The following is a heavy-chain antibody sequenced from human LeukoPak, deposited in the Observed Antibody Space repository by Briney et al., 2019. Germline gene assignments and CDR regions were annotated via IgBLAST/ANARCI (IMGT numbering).Heavy chain of an antibody. Sequence: PSETLSLTCAVCGESFTGYYWSWIRQSPGKGLEWVGEINHSGGTNYNPAFKSRVTISIDTSKNQFSLNLTSVTAADTAIYYCAIPASTNGVGWFDPWGQGTLVTVSS. D-gene: IGHD2-8*01. CDR2: INHSGGT. CDR3: AIPASTNGVGWFDP. J-gene: IGHJ5*02. CDR1: GESFTGYY. V-gene: IGHV4-34*01.